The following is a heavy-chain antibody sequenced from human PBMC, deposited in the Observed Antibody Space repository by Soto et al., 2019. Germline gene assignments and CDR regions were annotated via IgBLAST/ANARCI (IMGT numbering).Heavy chain of an antibody. J-gene: IGHJ4*02. CDR2: IKPDGSAT. CDR1: GFTFGSYW. CDR3: ARPGYCGPGCYYYFDY. V-gene: IGHV3-7*01. Sequence: EVQLVESGGGLVQPGGSLRLSCAVSGFTFGSYWMNWVRLIPGKGLEWVAYIKPDGSATYYVDSVKGRFTLSRDNAKNSLDLQMNSLIVEDTSVYYCARPGYCGPGCYYYFDYWGQGTLVTVSS. D-gene: IGHD2-21*02.